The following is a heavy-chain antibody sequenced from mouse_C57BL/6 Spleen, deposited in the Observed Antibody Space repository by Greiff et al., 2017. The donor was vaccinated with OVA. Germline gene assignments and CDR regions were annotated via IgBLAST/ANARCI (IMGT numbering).Heavy chain of an antibody. CDR3: ARYGNYDFDY. Sequence: QVQLQQPGAELVRPGTSVKLSCKASGYTFTSYWMHWVKQRPGQGLEWIGVIDPSDSYPNYNQKFKGKATLTVDTSASTAYMQLSSLTSEDSAVYYCARYGNYDFDYWGQGTTLTVSS. D-gene: IGHD2-1*01. V-gene: IGHV1-59*01. CDR2: IDPSDSYP. J-gene: IGHJ2*01. CDR1: GYTFTSYW.